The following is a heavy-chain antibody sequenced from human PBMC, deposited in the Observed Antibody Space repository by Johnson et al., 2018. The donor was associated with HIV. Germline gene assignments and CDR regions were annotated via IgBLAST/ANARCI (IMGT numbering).Heavy chain of an antibody. Sequence: QVQLVESGGGVVQPGRSLRLSCAASGFTFSSYAMHWVRQAPGKGLEWVAVISYDGSNKYYEDSVKGRLTISRANARNSLYLQMKTLRAEDTAVYCCARDSSGYYYIPDAFDFWGQGTMVTVSS. J-gene: IGHJ3*01. CDR3: ARDSSGYYYIPDAFDF. D-gene: IGHD3-22*01. V-gene: IGHV3-30-3*01. CDR2: ISYDGSNK. CDR1: GFTFSSYA.